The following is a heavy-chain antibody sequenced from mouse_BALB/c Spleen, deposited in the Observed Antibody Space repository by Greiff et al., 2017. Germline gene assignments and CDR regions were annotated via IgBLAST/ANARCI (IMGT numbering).Heavy chain of an antibody. J-gene: IGHJ3*01. CDR1: GFSLTSYG. Sequence: QVQLQQSGPGLVQPSQSLSITCTVSGFSLTSYGVHWVRQPPGKGLEWLGVIWSGGSTDYNAAFISRLSISKDNSKSQVFFKMNSLQANDTAIYYCASNWVSWFAYWGQGTLVTVSA. CDR2: IWSGGST. CDR3: ASNWVSWFAY. V-gene: IGHV2-2*02. D-gene: IGHD4-1*01.